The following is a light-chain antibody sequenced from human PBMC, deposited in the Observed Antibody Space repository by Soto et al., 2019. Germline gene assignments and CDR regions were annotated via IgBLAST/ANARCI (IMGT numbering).Light chain of an antibody. CDR1: QGISSY. Sequence: DIQLTKSPSFLSASVGDIVTITCRASQGISSYLAWYQQKPGKAPKLLIYEASTLQSGVPSRFSGSGSGTEFTLTISGLLPEDFAAYHCQQLYTLPFTFGQGTRLEIK. CDR3: QQLYTLPFT. V-gene: IGKV1-9*01. CDR2: EAS. J-gene: IGKJ5*01.